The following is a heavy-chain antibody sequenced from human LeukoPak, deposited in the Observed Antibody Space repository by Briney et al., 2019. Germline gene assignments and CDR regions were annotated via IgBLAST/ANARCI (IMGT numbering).Heavy chain of an antibody. CDR3: ARDSSSGDAFDI. D-gene: IGHD6-13*01. CDR2: IIPIFGTA. J-gene: IGHJ3*02. V-gene: IGHV1-69*01. Sequence: APVKVSCKASGGTFSSYAISWVRQAPGQGLEWMGGIIPIFGTANYAQKFQGRVTITADESTSTAYMGLSSLRSEDTAVYYCARDSSSGDAFDIWGQGTMVTVSS. CDR1: GGTFSSYA.